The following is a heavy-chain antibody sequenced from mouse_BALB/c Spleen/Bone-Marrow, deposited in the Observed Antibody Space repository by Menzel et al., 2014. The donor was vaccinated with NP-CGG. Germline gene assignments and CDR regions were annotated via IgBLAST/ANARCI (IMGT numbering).Heavy chain of an antibody. Sequence: EVQLVESGGGLVKPGGSLKLSCAASGFPFSNYDMSWVRQTPEKRLEWVATITSGDSYTYYPDSVKGRFTISRDNARNTLYLQMSSLRSEDTALYYCARQDGYDGTWFAYWGQGTLVTVSA. CDR2: ITSGDSYT. CDR1: GFPFSNYD. V-gene: IGHV5-9*02. D-gene: IGHD2-2*01. CDR3: ARQDGYDGTWFAY. J-gene: IGHJ3*01.